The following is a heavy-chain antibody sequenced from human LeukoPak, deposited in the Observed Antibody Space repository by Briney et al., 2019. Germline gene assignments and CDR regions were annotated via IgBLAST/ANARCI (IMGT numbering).Heavy chain of an antibody. D-gene: IGHD3-10*01. Sequence: ASVKVSCKASGYTFTSYGISRVRQAPGQGLEWMGWISTYNGNTNYAQRLQGRVTMTTDTSTSTAYMELRSLRSDDTAMYYCARHYYGAGSYYLGYWGQGTLVTVSS. CDR1: GYTFTSYG. V-gene: IGHV1-18*04. J-gene: IGHJ4*02. CDR3: ARHYYGAGSYYLGY. CDR2: ISTYNGNT.